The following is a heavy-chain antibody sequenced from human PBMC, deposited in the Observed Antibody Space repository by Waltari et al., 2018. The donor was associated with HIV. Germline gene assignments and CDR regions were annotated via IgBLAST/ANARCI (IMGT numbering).Heavy chain of an antibody. CDR2: ISSSSSNI. J-gene: IGHJ6*02. D-gene: IGHD4-4*01. CDR3: AREWVTVTSFYYYYGMDV. V-gene: IGHV3-48*01. CDR1: GFTFSSYS. Sequence: EVQLVESGGGLVQPGGSLRLSCAASGFTFSSYSMNWVRQAPGKGLEWVSYISSSSSNIYYADSVKGRFTISRDNAKNSLYLQMDSLGAEDTAVYYCAREWVTVTSFYYYYGMDVWGQGTTVTVSS.